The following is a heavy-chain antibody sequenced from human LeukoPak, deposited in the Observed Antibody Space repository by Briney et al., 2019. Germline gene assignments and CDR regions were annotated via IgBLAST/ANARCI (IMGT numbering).Heavy chain of an antibody. Sequence: SSETLSLTCTVSGGSLSSTSHYWAWIRQPPGKGLEWVGSVYYSGSTYYNPSLKSRVTVSIDMSKNQFSLKLSSVTAADTAMYYCARSWGYDFWSGNLLDYWGQGTLVTVSS. CDR2: VYYSGST. J-gene: IGHJ4*02. V-gene: IGHV4-39*07. CDR3: ARSWGYDFWSGNLLDY. CDR1: GGSLSSTSHY. D-gene: IGHD3-3*01.